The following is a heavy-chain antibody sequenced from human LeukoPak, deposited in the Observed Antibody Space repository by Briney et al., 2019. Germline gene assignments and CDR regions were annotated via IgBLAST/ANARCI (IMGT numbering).Heavy chain of an antibody. V-gene: IGHV3-66*01. Sequence: GGSLRLSCTASGFTFSNSKMSWVPKAPGKGLKWVSVIYSGGSTYYADSVKGRFTISRDNSKNTLYLQMNSLRTEDTAVYYCAREYRGEYYFAYWGQGTLVTVSS. CDR3: AREYRGEYYFAY. CDR2: IYSGGST. D-gene: IGHD3-10*01. CDR1: GFTFSNSK. J-gene: IGHJ4*02.